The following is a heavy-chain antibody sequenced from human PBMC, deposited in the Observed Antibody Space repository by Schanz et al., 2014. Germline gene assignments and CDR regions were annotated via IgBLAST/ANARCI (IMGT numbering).Heavy chain of an antibody. J-gene: IGHJ4*02. Sequence: EVHLVESGGGLVKRGGSLRLSCTASGFAFSSYSMNWIRQAPGKGLEWVSSISSSTSYIYYADSVKGRFTISRDNAKNSLYLQMNSLRADDTAVYFCARAHCNNWYGKGLDYWGQGTQVTVSS. CDR3: ARAHCNNWYGKGLDY. V-gene: IGHV3-21*01. D-gene: IGHD1-1*01. CDR2: ISSSTSYI. CDR1: GFAFSSYS.